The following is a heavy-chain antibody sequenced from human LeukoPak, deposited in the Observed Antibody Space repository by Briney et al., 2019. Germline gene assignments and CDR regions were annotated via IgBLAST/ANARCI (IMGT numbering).Heavy chain of an antibody. Sequence: GGSLRLSCAASGFTFSSYAMSWVRQAPGEGLEWVSAISGSGGSTYYADSVKGRFTISRDNSKNTLYLQMNSLRAEDTAVYYCAKARGPGIAVAGIIWGQGTLVTVSS. J-gene: IGHJ4*02. CDR2: ISGSGGST. CDR3: AKARGPGIAVAGII. V-gene: IGHV3-23*01. D-gene: IGHD6-19*01. CDR1: GFTFSSYA.